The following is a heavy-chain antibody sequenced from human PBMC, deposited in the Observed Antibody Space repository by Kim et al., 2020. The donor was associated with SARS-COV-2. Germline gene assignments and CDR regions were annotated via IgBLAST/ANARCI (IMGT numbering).Heavy chain of an antibody. Sequence: GGSLRLSCAASGFTFSSYGIHWVRQAPGKGLEWVAVIWYDGSNKYYGDSVKGRFTISRDNSKNTLYLQMNSLRAEDTAIYYCARGVAGFGSSSSAFVVWG. CDR1: GFTFSSYG. CDR2: IWYDGSNK. CDR3: ARGVAGFGSSSSAFVV. D-gene: IGHD3-10*01. J-gene: IGHJ3*01. V-gene: IGHV3-33*01.